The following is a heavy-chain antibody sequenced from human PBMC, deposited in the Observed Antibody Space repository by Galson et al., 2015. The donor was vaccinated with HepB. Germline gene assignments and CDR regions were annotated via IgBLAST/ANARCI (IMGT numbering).Heavy chain of an antibody. J-gene: IGHJ4*02. CDR1: GFTFSSYG. CDR3: ARSGSGYSSSWYVHYY. D-gene: IGHD6-13*01. CDR2: IWYDGSNK. Sequence: SLRLSCAASGFTFSSYGMHWVRQAPGKGLEWVAVIWYDGSNKYYADSVKGRFTISRDNSKNTLYLQMNNLRAEDTAVYYCARSGSGYSSSWYVHYYWGQGTLVTVSS. V-gene: IGHV3-33*01.